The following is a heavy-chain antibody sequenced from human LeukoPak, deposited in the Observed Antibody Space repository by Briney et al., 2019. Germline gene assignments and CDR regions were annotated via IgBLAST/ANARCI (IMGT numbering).Heavy chain of an antibody. Sequence: SQTLSLTCAISGDSVSSNSAAWNWIRQSPSRGLEWLGRTYYRSKWYNDYAVSVKSRITINPDTSKNQFSLHLNSVSPEDTAVYYCARDFERKVWGLPHPYYFDYWGQGTLVTVSS. CDR3: ARDFERKVWGLPHPYYFDY. CDR2: TYYRSKWYN. V-gene: IGHV6-1*01. D-gene: IGHD3-16*01. CDR1: GDSVSSNSAA. J-gene: IGHJ4*02.